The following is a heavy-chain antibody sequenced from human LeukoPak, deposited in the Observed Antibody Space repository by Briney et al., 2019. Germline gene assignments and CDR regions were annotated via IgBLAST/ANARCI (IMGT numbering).Heavy chain of an antibody. J-gene: IGHJ4*02. Sequence: SETLSLTCTVSGGSISSGSYYWSWLRQPPGKGLEWIGYIYYSGSTNYNPSLKSRVTISVDTSKNQFSLKLSSVTAADTAVYYCARLGLGSGWLVPGYWGQGTLVTVSS. D-gene: IGHD6-19*01. CDR2: IYYSGST. V-gene: IGHV4-61*01. CDR1: GGSISSGSYY. CDR3: ARLGLGSGWLVPGY.